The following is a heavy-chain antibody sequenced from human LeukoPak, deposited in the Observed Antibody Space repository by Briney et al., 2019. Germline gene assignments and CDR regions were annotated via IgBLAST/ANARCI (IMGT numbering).Heavy chain of an antibody. CDR3: AAKVPVGATP. V-gene: IGHV3-9*01. J-gene: IGHJ5*02. Sequence: GGSLRLSCAASGFTFDDYAMHWVRQAPGKGLEWVSGISWNSGSIGYADSVKGRFAISRDNAKNSLYLQMNSLRAEDTALYYCAAKVPVGATPWGQGTLVTVSS. CDR2: ISWNSGSI. D-gene: IGHD1-26*01. CDR1: GFTFDDYA.